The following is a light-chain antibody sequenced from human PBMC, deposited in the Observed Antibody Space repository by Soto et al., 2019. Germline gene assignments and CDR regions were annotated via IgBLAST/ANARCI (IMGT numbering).Light chain of an antibody. V-gene: IGKV4-1*01. J-gene: IGKJ1*01. CDR1: QSVLYRSNNKNY. CDR2: WAS. CDR3: QQYDTTPWT. Sequence: DIVMTQSPDSLAVSLVERATINCKSSQSVLYRSNNKNYLAWYQQKPGQPPRLLIYWASTRESGVPDRFSGSWSGSDFTLTISSLQAEDVAVYYCQQYDTTPWTFGQGTKVEIK.